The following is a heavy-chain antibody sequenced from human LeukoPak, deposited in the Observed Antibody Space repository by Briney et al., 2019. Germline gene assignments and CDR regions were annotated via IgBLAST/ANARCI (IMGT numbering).Heavy chain of an antibody. D-gene: IGHD1-26*01. CDR2: INWNGGSS. CDR1: RFTFDDYG. Sequence: GGSLRLSCAASRFTFDDYGMSWVRQAPGKGLEWVSGINWNGGSSGYADSVKGRFTISRDNAKNSLYLQMNSLRAEDTALYHCARDSSILVGANCYMDVWGKGTTVTVSS. CDR3: ARDSSILVGANCYMDV. J-gene: IGHJ6*03. V-gene: IGHV3-20*01.